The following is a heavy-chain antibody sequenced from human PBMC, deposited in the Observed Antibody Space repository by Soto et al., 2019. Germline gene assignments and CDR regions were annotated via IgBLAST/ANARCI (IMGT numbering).Heavy chain of an antibody. CDR1: GFTFSNAW. CDR3: TTGSGYYYNSGSPDY. Sequence: PGGSLRLSCAASGFTFSNAWMSWVRQAPGKGLEWVGRIKTKTDGGTTDYAAPVKGRFTISRDDSKNTLYLQMNSLKTEDTAVYYCTTGSGYYYNSGSPDYWGQGTLVTVS. J-gene: IGHJ4*02. V-gene: IGHV3-15*01. D-gene: IGHD3-10*01. CDR2: IKTKTDGGTT.